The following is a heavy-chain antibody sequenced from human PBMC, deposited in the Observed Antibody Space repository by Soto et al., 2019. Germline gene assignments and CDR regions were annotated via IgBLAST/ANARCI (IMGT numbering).Heavy chain of an antibody. D-gene: IGHD3-10*01. CDR3: ARGRSYYYGSGSGY. CDR2: ISYDGSNK. Sequence: QVQLVESGGGVVQPGRSLRLSCAASGFTFSSYAMHWVRQAPGKGLEWVAVISYDGSNKYYAASVKGRFTISRDNSKNTLYLQTNSLRAEVTAVYYCARGRSYYYGSGSGYWGQGTLVTVSS. V-gene: IGHV3-30-3*01. J-gene: IGHJ4*02. CDR1: GFTFSSYA.